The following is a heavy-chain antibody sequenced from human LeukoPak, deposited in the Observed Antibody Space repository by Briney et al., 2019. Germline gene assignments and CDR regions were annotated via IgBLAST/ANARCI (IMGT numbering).Heavy chain of an antibody. V-gene: IGHV1-69*04. CDR3: ASRYGSY. CDR2: IIPIFGIA. D-gene: IGHD4-17*01. Sequence: SVKVSCKASGGTFSSYAISWVRQAPGQGLEWMGRIIPIFGIANYAQKLQGRVTMTTDTSTSTAYMELRSLRSDDTAVYYCASRYGSYWGQGTLVTVSS. CDR1: GGTFSSYA. J-gene: IGHJ4*02.